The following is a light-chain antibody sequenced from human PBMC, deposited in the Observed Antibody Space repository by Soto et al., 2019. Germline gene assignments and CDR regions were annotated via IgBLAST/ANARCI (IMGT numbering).Light chain of an antibody. CDR3: WSYEGRNTYV. V-gene: IGLV2-8*01. CDR2: EVD. J-gene: IGLJ1*01. CDR1: VRNVGGYNY. Sequence: QSALTQPPSASGSPGQSVSISCTGTVRNVGGYNYVSWYHQIPGKAPKLIIYEVDKRPSGVPDRFSGSKAGSTASLTISGLQDEDEGDYYCWSYEGRNTYVFGSGTKVTV.